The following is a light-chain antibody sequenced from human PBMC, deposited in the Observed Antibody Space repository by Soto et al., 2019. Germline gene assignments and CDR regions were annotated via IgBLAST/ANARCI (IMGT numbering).Light chain of an antibody. Sequence: DIQMTQSPSPLSASVGDRVTITCRASQSVNTWLAWYQQKPGKAPKILISDASSLESGVPSRFSGSGSGTEFTLTISSLQPDDFATYYCQQYNTYSTLGQGTKVDIK. CDR2: DAS. CDR3: QQYNTYST. CDR1: QSVNTW. J-gene: IGKJ1*01. V-gene: IGKV1-5*01.